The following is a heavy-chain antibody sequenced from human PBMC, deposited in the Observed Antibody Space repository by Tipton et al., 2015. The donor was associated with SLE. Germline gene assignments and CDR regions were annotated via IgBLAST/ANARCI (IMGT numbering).Heavy chain of an antibody. CDR2: INHSGST. D-gene: IGHD2-15*01. CDR3: ARGRDIVVVAAAAGFDP. V-gene: IGHV4-34*01. J-gene: IGHJ5*02. Sequence: LRLSCAVYGGSFSGYYWSWIRQPPGKGLEWIGEINHSGSTNYNPSLKSRVTISVDTSKNQFSLKLSSVTAADTAVYYCARGRDIVVVAAAAGFDPWGQGTLVTVSS. CDR1: GGSFSGYY.